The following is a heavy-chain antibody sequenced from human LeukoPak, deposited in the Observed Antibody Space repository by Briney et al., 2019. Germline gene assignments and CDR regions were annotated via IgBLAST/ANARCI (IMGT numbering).Heavy chain of an antibody. J-gene: IGHJ4*02. V-gene: IGHV3-23*01. D-gene: IGHD3-22*01. CDR2: ISGSGGST. CDR3: AKPSGGYDSSGYYFDY. Sequence: GGSLRLSCAASGFTFSSYAMSWVRQAPGKGLEWVPAISGSGGSTYYADSVKGRFTISRDNSKNTLYLQMNSLRAEDTAVYYCAKPSGGYDSSGYYFDYWGQGTLVTVSS. CDR1: GFTFSSYA.